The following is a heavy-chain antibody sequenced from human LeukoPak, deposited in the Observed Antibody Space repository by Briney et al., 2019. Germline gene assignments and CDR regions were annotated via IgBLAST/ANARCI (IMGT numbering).Heavy chain of an antibody. J-gene: IGHJ3*02. D-gene: IGHD7-27*01. CDR3: ASITSWGTDAFDI. V-gene: IGHV3-30*03. CDR1: GFTFSSYG. Sequence: GRSLRLSCAASGFTFSSYGMHWVRQAPGKGLEWVAVISYDGSNKYYADSVKGRFTISRDNSKNTLYLQMNSLRAEDTAVYYCASITSWGTDAFDIWGQGTMVTVSS. CDR2: ISYDGSNK.